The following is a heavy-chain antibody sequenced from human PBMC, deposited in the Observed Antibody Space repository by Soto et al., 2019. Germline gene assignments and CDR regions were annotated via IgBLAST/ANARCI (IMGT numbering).Heavy chain of an antibody. J-gene: IGHJ3*02. CDR1: GFTFSDYY. CDR3: ARVQTDCGGDCSAHGAFDI. V-gene: IGHV3-11*06. Sequence: PGGSLRLSCAASGFTFSDYYMSWIRQAPGKGLEWVSYISSSSSYTNYADSVKGRFTISRDNAKNSLYLQMNSLRAEDTAVYYCARVQTDCGGDCSAHGAFDIWGQGTMVTVSS. D-gene: IGHD2-21*02. CDR2: ISSSSSYT.